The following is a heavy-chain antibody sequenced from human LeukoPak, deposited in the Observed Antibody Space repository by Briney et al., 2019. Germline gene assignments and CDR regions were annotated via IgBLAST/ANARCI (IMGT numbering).Heavy chain of an antibody. D-gene: IGHD5-12*01. CDR2: VANSGSA. V-gene: IGHV4-59*01. Sequence: SETLSLTCTVSGGSTNSYYLSWIRQSPGKGLEWIGYVANSGSANYNPSPRTRVTISLDMSRNQFSLKVRSVAGAGTAAAYCARTVSGYYFNAWRRGTLARVSS. CDR1: GGSTNSYY. J-gene: IGHJ5*02. CDR3: ARTVSGYYFNA.